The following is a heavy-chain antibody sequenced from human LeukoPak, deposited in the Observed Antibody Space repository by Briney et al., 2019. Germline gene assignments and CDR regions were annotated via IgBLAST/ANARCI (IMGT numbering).Heavy chain of an antibody. CDR2: IWYDGSNK. D-gene: IGHD3-22*01. CDR3: ARDDSSGYYYASLDY. Sequence: GRSLRLSCAASGFTFSSYGMHWVRQAPGKGLEWVAVIWYDGSNKYYADSVKGRFTISRDNSKNTLYLQMNSLRAEDTAVYYCARDDSSGYYYASLDYWGQGTLVTVSS. V-gene: IGHV3-33*01. J-gene: IGHJ4*02. CDR1: GFTFSSYG.